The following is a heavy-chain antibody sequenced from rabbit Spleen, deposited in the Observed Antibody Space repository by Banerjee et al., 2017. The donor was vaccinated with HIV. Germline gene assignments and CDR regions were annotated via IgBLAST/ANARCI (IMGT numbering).Heavy chain of an antibody. CDR1: GFSFSNKYV. Sequence: QEQLEESGGGLVQPEGSLTLTCTASGFSFSNKYVMCWVRQAPGKGLEWIGCIYNGDGATWYASWVNGRFTISRSTSLNTVDLKLTNLTAADTATYFCARDGAGGSYFALWGPGTLVT. CDR2: IYNGDGAT. J-gene: IGHJ4*01. D-gene: IGHD8-1*01. V-gene: IGHV1S47*01. CDR3: ARDGAGGSYFAL.